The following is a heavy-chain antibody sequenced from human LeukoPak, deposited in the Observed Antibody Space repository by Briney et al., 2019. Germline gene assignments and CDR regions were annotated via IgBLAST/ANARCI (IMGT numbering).Heavy chain of an antibody. Sequence: SETLSLTCAVYGGSFSGYYWSWIRQPPGKGPEWIGEINHSGSTNYNPSLKSRVTISVDTSKNQFSLKLSPVTAADTAVYYCARELYSSGYHDAFDIWGQGTMITVSS. J-gene: IGHJ3*02. V-gene: IGHV4-34*01. CDR1: GGSFSGYY. CDR3: ARELYSSGYHDAFDI. CDR2: INHSGST. D-gene: IGHD3-22*01.